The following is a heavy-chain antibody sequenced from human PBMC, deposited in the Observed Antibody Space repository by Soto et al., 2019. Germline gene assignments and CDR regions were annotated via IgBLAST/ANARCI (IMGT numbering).Heavy chain of an antibody. J-gene: IGHJ4*02. CDR2: ISSTTNYI. V-gene: IGHV3-21*01. CDR3: ARESEDLTSNFDY. Sequence: AGSLRLSCAASSFTFSRYSMNWVRQAPGKGLEWVSSISSTTNYIYYADSMKGRFTVSRDNAKNSVYLDMNSLSAEDTAVYYCARESEDLTSNFDYWGQGTLVTVSS. CDR1: SFTFSRYS.